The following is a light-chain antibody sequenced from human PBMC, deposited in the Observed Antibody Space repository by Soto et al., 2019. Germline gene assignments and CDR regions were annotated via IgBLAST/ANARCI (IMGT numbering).Light chain of an antibody. J-gene: IGKJ4*01. V-gene: IGKV1-9*01. CDR3: QQLNSHPLT. CDR2: AAS. Sequence: DIQLTQSPSFLSASVGDRVTITCRASQGISSYLAWYQQKPGKATKRLIHAASTLKSGVPSRFSGSGAGTVFTHTISGLQQEDVATYDCQQLNSHPLTFGGGTKVEIK. CDR1: QGISSY.